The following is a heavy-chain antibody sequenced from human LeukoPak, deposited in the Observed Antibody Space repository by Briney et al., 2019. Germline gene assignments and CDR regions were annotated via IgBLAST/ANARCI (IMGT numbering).Heavy chain of an antibody. Sequence: GASVKVSCKASGYTFTSYDINWVRQATGQGLEWMGWMNPNSGNTGYAQKFQGRVTITRNTSISTAYMELSSLRSEDTAVYYCARGQGSGWWVDYYYYMDVWGKGTTVTVSS. CDR1: GYTFTSYD. D-gene: IGHD6-19*01. CDR3: ARGQGSGWWVDYYYYMDV. CDR2: MNPNSGNT. J-gene: IGHJ6*03. V-gene: IGHV1-8*03.